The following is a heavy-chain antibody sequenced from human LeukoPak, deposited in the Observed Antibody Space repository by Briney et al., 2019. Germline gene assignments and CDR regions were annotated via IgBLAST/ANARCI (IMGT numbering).Heavy chain of an antibody. J-gene: IGHJ3*02. D-gene: IGHD3-10*01. CDR2: IYHSGST. CDR1: GGSISSYY. CDR3: AAVVPRAAFDI. V-gene: IGHV4-59*04. Sequence: SETLSLTCTVSGGSISSYYWSWIRQPPGKGLEWIGYIYHSGSTYYNPSLKSRVTISVDRSKNQFSLKLSSVTAADTAVYYCAAVVPRAAFDIWGQGTMVTVSS.